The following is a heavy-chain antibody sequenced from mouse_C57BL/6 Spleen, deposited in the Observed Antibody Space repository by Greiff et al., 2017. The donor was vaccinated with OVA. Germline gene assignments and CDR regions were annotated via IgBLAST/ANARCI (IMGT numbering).Heavy chain of an antibody. CDR1: GYTFTSYW. Sequence: QVQLKESGAELVMPGASVKLSCKASGYTFTSYWMHWVKQRPGQGLEWIGEIDPSDSYTNYNQKFKGKSTLTVDKSSSTAYMQLRSLTSEDSAVYYCARGDGSSLNAMDYWGQGTSVTVSS. V-gene: IGHV1-69*01. D-gene: IGHD1-1*01. CDR2: IDPSDSYT. CDR3: ARGDGSSLNAMDY. J-gene: IGHJ4*01.